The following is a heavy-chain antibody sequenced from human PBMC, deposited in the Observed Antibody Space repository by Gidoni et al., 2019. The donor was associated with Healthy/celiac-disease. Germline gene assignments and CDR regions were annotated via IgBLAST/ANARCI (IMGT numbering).Heavy chain of an antibody. CDR1: GCTFSRYS. J-gene: IGHJ6*02. Sequence: EVQLVESGGGLVKPGGSLRLSCAASGCTFSRYSMNWVRQAPGKWLEWVSSISSSSSYIYYADSVKGRFTISRDNAKNSLYLQMNSLRAEDTAVYYCARDVAAAGPYYYYYGMDVWGQGTTVTVSS. CDR2: ISSSSSYI. CDR3: ARDVAAAGPYYYYYGMDV. V-gene: IGHV3-21*01. D-gene: IGHD6-13*01.